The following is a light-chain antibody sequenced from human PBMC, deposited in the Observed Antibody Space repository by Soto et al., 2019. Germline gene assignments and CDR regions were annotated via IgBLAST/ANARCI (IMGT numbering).Light chain of an antibody. CDR1: QSVYTN. V-gene: IGKV3-11*01. CDR2: DAS. Sequence: EVVLTQSPATVSLSPGERATLSCRASQSVYTNLAWYQQKPGQAPRLLIFDASRRATGIPARFSGTGSGTDFTLTISSLEPEDVAVYYCQQRSNWPPVTFGQGTKVEIK. CDR3: QQRSNWPPVT. J-gene: IGKJ1*01.